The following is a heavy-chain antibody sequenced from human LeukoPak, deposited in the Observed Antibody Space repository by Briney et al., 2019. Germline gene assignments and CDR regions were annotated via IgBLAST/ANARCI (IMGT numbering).Heavy chain of an antibody. Sequence: GGSLRLSCAASGFTFSSYGMHWVRQAPGKGLEWVAVISYDGSNKYYADSVKGRFTISRDNSKNTLYLQMNSLRAEDTAVYYCAKDSVVPAAMMEPAPDYWGQGTLVTVSS. CDR1: GFTFSSYG. CDR3: AKDSVVPAAMMEPAPDY. CDR2: ISYDGSNK. D-gene: IGHD2-2*01. J-gene: IGHJ4*02. V-gene: IGHV3-30*18.